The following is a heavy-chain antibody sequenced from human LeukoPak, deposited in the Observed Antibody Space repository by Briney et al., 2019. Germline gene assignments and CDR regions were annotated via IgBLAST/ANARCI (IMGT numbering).Heavy chain of an antibody. CDR1: GYSISSGYY. CDR2: IYHSGST. J-gene: IGHJ3*02. D-gene: IGHD1-7*01. V-gene: IGHV4-38-2*02. Sequence: SETLSLTCTVSGYSISSGYYWGWIRQPPGKGLEWIGSIYHSGSTYYNPSLKSRVTISVDTSKNQFSLKLSSVTAADTAVYYCARARGELWPDAFDIWGQGTMVTVSS. CDR3: ARARGELWPDAFDI.